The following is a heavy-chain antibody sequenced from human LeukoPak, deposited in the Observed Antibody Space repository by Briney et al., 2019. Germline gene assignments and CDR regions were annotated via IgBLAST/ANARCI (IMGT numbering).Heavy chain of an antibody. Sequence: GGSLRLSCAASGFTFSSHAMSWVRQAPGKGLAWVSTIRSSGGSTYYADSVKGRFTISRDNSKNSLYLQMNSLRAEDTAVYYCARMNYISSGWGAPFDCWGQGTLVTVSS. D-gene: IGHD1-7*01. CDR2: IRSSGGST. V-gene: IGHV3-23*01. CDR3: ARMNYISSGWGAPFDC. CDR1: GFTFSSHA. J-gene: IGHJ4*02.